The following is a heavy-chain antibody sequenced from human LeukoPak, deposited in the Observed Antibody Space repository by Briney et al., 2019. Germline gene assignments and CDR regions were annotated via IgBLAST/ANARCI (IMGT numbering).Heavy chain of an antibody. Sequence: GGSLRLSCAASGFTFSSYSMNGVRQAPGEGLEWVSYITSSSTIYYADSVKGRFTISRDNVKNSLYLQMNSLRAEDTAVYYCARIPSSDYYYYMDVWGKGTTVTVSS. CDR1: GFTFSSYS. V-gene: IGHV3-48*01. J-gene: IGHJ6*03. CDR2: ITSSSTI. CDR3: ARIPSSDYYYYMDV. D-gene: IGHD6-19*01.